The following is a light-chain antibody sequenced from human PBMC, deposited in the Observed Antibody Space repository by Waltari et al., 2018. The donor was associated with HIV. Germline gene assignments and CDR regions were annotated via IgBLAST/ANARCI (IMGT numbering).Light chain of an antibody. V-gene: IGLV2-23*02. CDR2: EVS. CDR3: CSYAGSSTYV. Sequence: QSALTQPASVSGSPGQSITISCTGTSSAVGSYNLVSWYQQQPGKAPKLMIYEVSKRPSGVSNRFSGSKSGNTASLTISGLQAEDEADYYCCSYAGSSTYVFGTGTKVTVL. J-gene: IGLJ1*01. CDR1: SSAVGSYNL.